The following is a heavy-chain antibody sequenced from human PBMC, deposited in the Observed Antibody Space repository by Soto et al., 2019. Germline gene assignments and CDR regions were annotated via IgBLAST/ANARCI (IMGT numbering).Heavy chain of an antibody. CDR2: ISGDGDNT. Sequence: EVQLLESGEDLAQPGGSLRLSCAASGSTFSNYAMSWVRQTPGKGLEWVSTISGDGDNTHYADSVKGRFTISRDNSKNTLHLQMNSLRAEDTAVYYCAKDESSNYYGSGDYWGQGTLVTVSS. J-gene: IGHJ4*02. CDR1: GSTFSNYA. CDR3: AKDESSNYYGSGDY. V-gene: IGHV3-23*01. D-gene: IGHD3-10*01.